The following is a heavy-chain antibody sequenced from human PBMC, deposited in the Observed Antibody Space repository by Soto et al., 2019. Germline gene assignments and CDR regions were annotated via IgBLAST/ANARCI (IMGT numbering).Heavy chain of an antibody. CDR3: ARGPRENLRLRLGSWFDP. D-gene: IGHD5-12*01. V-gene: IGHV1-8*01. CDR1: GYTFTSYD. CDR2: MNPNSGNT. Sequence: QVQLVQSGAEVKKPGASVKVSCKASGYTFTSYDINWARQATGQGLEWMGWMNPNSGNTGYAQKFQGRVTMTRNTSISTAYMELSSLTSDDTAVYYCARGPRENLRLRLGSWFDPWGQGTLVAVSS. J-gene: IGHJ5*02.